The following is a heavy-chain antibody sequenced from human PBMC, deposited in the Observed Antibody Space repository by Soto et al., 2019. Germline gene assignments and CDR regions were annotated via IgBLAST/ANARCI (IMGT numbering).Heavy chain of an antibody. CDR1: GGSISGYY. CDR2: VYDTGST. CDR3: ARSIAVPSSHIDH. V-gene: IGHV4-59*01. J-gene: IGHJ4*02. D-gene: IGHD6-6*01. Sequence: PSETLSLTCSVSGGSISGYYWSWIRQAPGKGLEWIGYVYDTGSTSYNPSPQSRVTISVDTSKKQFSLSLRLVTAADTAVYFCARSIAVPSSHIDHWGQGTRSPSPQ.